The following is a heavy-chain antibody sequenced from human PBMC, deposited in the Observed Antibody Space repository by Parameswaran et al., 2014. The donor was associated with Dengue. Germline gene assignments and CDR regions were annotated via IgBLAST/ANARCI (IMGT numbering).Heavy chain of an antibody. J-gene: IGHJ4*02. CDR2: VMPVFGTA. CDR3: AMGGGPNDFWGNYTDY. V-gene: IGHV1-69*06. Sequence: WVRQAPGQGLEWMGGVMPVFGTANYAQKFQGRVTITADKSTNTAYMELSTLRFDDTGVYYCAMGGGPNDFWGNYTDYWGQGTPVTVSS. D-gene: IGHD3-3*01.